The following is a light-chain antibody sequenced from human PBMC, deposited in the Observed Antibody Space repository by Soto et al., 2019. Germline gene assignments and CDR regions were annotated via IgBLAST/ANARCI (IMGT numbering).Light chain of an antibody. CDR2: DVS. CDR3: CSYTTSNTRQIV. Sequence: QSVLTRPASVSGSPGQSISISCTGTCSDVGGYNYVSWYQQHPGKAPKFMIYDVSNRPSGVSNRFSGSKSGNTASLTISGLQAEDEADYYCCSYTTSNTRQIVFGTGTKVTVL. V-gene: IGLV2-14*01. CDR1: CSDVGGYNY. J-gene: IGLJ1*01.